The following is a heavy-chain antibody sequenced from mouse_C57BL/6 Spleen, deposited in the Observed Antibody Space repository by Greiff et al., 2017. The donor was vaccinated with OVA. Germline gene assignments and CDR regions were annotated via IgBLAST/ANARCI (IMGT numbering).Heavy chain of an antibody. CDR3: TPTVFDY. CDR2: IRLKSDNYAT. J-gene: IGHJ2*01. V-gene: IGHV6-3*01. CDR1: GFTFSNYW. Sequence: EVQGVESGGGLVQPGGSMKLSCVASGFTFSNYWMNWVRQSPEKGLEWVAQIRLKSDNYATHYAESVKGRFTISRDDSKSSVYLQMNNLRAEDTGIYYCTPTVFDYWGQGTTLTVSS.